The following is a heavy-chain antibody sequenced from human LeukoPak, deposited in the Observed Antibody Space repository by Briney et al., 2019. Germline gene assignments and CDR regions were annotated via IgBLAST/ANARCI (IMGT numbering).Heavy chain of an antibody. D-gene: IGHD3-16*01. J-gene: IGHJ4*02. V-gene: IGHV1-2*06. CDR2: INPNSGGT. CDR3: ARDLTVLGYFDY. CDR1: GYTFTGYY. Sequence: ASVKVSCKASGYTFTGYYMHWVRQAPGQGLEWMGRINPNSGGTNYAQKFQGRVTMTRDTSISTAYMELSRLRSDDTAVYYCARDLTVLGYFDYWGQGTLVTVSS.